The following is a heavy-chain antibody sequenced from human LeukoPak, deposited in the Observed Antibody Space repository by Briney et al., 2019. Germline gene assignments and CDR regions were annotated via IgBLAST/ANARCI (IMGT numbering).Heavy chain of an antibody. D-gene: IGHD6-19*01. CDR2: IKQDGSVK. CDR3: VRDSGGYSSVWYDAFDV. CDR1: GFTFSGYW. J-gene: IGHJ3*01. Sequence: GGSLRLSCAASGFTFSGYWMIWVRRAPGKGLEWVANIKQDGSVKYYVDSVSGRFTISRDDAKNLLYLQMNSLRDEDTAVYYCVRDSGGYSSVWYDAFDVWGRGTKVTVSS. V-gene: IGHV3-7*01.